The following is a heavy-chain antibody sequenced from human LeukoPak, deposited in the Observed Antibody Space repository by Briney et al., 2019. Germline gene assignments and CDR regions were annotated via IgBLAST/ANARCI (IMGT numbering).Heavy chain of an antibody. CDR3: AKGMSSGIQHLRYFDY. D-gene: IGHD3-10*01. CDR2: ISGSGGST. J-gene: IGHJ4*02. Sequence: GGSLRLSCAASGFTFSSYAMSWVRQAPGKGLEWVSAISGSGGSTYYADSVKGRFTISRDNSKNTLYLQMNSLRAEDTAVYYCAKGMSSGIQHLRYFDYWGQGTLVTVSS. CDR1: GFTFSSYA. V-gene: IGHV3-23*01.